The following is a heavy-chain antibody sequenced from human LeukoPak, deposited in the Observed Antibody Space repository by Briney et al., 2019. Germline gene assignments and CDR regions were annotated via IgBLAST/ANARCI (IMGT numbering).Heavy chain of an antibody. J-gene: IGHJ4*02. V-gene: IGHV3-21*04. CDR1: GFTFSSYS. Sequence: PGGSLRLSCAASGFTFSSYSMNWVRQAPGKGLEWVSSISSSSSYIYYADSVKGRFTISRDNSKNTLYLQMNSLRAEDTAVYYCAKENYGASHFDYWGQGTLVTVSS. D-gene: IGHD4-17*01. CDR3: AKENYGASHFDY. CDR2: ISSSSSYI.